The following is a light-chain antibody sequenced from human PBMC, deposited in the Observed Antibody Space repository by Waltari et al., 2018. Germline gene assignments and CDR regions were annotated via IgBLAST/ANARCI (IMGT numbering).Light chain of an antibody. CDR1: PSINSY. CDR2: AGS. CDR3: QQSYITPRLT. V-gene: IGKV1-39*01. J-gene: IGKJ3*01. Sequence: DIQMTQFPTSLSAFVGDRVTIPCRASPSINSYLNWYQQRPGTTPKLLISAGSSLQSGVPSRFSGSGSGTDFTLTISSLQPEDIATYYCQQSYITPRLTFGPGTKVNIK.